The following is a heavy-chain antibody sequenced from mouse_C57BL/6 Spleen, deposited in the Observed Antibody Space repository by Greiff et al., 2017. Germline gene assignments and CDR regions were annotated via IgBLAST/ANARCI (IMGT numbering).Heavy chain of an antibody. D-gene: IGHD1-1*01. CDR3: TRNGLYGSSLDY. J-gene: IGHJ2*01. V-gene: IGHV1-5*01. CDR1: GYTFTSFW. CDR2: IYPGNSDT. Sequence: VQLQQSGTVLARPGASVKMSCKTSGYTFTSFWMHWVKQRPGQGLEWIGAIYPGNSDTSYNQKFKGKDKLTAVTSASTAYMELSSLTNEDSAVYYCTRNGLYGSSLDYWGQGTTLTVSS.